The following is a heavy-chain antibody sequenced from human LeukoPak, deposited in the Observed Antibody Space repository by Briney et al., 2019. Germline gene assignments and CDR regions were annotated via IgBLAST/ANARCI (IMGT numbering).Heavy chain of an antibody. V-gene: IGHV5-51*01. CDR1: GYSFTNYW. Sequence: GESLKISCKGSGYSFTNYWIGWLRKMPGKGLEWMGIIYPGDSDTRYSPSFQGQVTISADKSISTAYLQWSSLKASDTAMYFCARRQESAEYFQHWGQGTLVTVSP. J-gene: IGHJ1*01. CDR3: ARRQESAEYFQH. CDR2: IYPGDSDT.